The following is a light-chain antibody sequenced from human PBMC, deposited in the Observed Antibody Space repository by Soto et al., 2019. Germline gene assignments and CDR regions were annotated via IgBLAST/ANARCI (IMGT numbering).Light chain of an antibody. CDR2: EGS. V-gene: IGLV2-23*01. CDR3: CSYAGSSPLYV. Sequence: QSALTQPASVSGSPGQSITISCTGTSSDVGSYNLVSWYQQHPGKAPKLMIYEGSKRPSGVSNRVSGSKSGNTASLTISGLQAEDEADYYCCSYAGSSPLYVFGTGTKVTVL. J-gene: IGLJ1*01. CDR1: SSDVGSYNL.